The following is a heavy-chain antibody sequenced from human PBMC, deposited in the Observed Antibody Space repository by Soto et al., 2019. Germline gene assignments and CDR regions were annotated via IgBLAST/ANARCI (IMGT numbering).Heavy chain of an antibody. Sequence: GGSLRLSCAASGFTFSSYAMSWVRQAPGKGLEWVSAISGSGGSTYYADSVKGRFTISRDNSKNTLYLQMNSLRAEDTAVYYCAKSGAGYYYGSGSYNWFDPWGQGTLVTVSS. CDR1: GFTFSSYA. J-gene: IGHJ5*02. V-gene: IGHV3-23*01. D-gene: IGHD3-10*01. CDR2: ISGSGGST. CDR3: AKSGAGYYYGSGSYNWFDP.